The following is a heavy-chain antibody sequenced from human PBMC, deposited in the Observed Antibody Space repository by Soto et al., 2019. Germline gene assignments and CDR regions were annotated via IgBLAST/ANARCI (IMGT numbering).Heavy chain of an antibody. CDR1: GDSVTLSDYY. D-gene: IGHD3-22*01. CDR2: IHYTGST. V-gene: IGHV4-39*01. Sequence: QLQLQESGPGLVKPSETLSLTCTVSGDSVTLSDYYWGWIRHPPGKVLEWIGSIHYTGSTYYNPSLKSRVTIFGDTSPTQFSLQLTSLTAADAAVYYCAAHDSGGYYAEYWGQGNLATVSA. J-gene: IGHJ4*02. CDR3: AAHDSGGYYAEY.